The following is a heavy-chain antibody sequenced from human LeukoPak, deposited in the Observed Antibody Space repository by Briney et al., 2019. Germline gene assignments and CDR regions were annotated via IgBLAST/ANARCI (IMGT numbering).Heavy chain of an antibody. CDR3: ARDGNWYYFDY. Sequence: SETLSLTCTGSGGSISSYYWSWIRQPAGKGREWIGRIYSSGSTNYNPSLKSRVTMSVDTSKNQFSLKLSSVTAADTAVYYCARDGNWYYFDYWGQGTLVTVSS. J-gene: IGHJ4*02. V-gene: IGHV4-4*07. D-gene: IGHD1-1*01. CDR1: GGSISSYY. CDR2: IYSSGST.